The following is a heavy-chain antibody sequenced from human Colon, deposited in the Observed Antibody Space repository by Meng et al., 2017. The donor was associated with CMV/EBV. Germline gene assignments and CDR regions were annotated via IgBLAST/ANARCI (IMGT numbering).Heavy chain of an antibody. V-gene: IGHV3-7*01. CDR3: AGRWI. CDR1: GLMFRKST. J-gene: IGHJ4*02. CDR2: ISGDEREI. Sequence: GESLKISCAASGLMFRKSTMSWLRQVPGKGLEWVADISGDEREIYYVDSVKGRCTVSRDHAKDLVFLQMNSLRVEDTAVYYCAGRWIWGPGTLVTVSS. D-gene: IGHD1-1*01.